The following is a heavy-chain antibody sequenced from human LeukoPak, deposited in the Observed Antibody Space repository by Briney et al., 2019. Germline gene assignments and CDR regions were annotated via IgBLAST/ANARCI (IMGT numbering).Heavy chain of an antibody. CDR1: GDSVSSNNVT. V-gene: IGHV6-1*01. Sequence: SQTLSLTCAISGDSVSSNNVTWNWIRQSPSRGLEWLGRTYYRSTWYNDYAVSVRGRITVNPDTSKNQFSLHLNSVTPEDTAVYYCARRLTQYDCFDPWGQGILVTVSS. J-gene: IGHJ5*02. D-gene: IGHD2-2*01. CDR2: TYYRSTWYN. CDR3: ARRLTQYDCFDP.